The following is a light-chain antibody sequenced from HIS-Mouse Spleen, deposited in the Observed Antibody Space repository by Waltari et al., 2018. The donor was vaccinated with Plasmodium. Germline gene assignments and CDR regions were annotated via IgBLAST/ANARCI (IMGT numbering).Light chain of an antibody. V-gene: IGLV3-21*03. CDR3: QVWDSSSDHWV. CDR1: NIGSKS. CDR2: DDS. J-gene: IGLJ3*02. Sequence: SYVLTQPPSVSVAPGKTARITCGGHNIGSKSVHWYQQKPGQAPVLVVYDDSDRPSGIPGRCSGSNSGNTATLTISRVEAGDEADYYCQVWDSSSDHWVFGGGTKLTVL.